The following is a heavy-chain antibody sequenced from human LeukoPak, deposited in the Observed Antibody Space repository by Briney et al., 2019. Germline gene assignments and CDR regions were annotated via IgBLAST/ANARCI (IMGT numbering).Heavy chain of an antibody. J-gene: IGHJ4*02. CDR3: ARGPPNWGYDY. CDR2: MSPNSGDT. CDR1: GYTFTSYD. V-gene: IGHV1-8*01. Sequence: ASVTVSCTASGYTFTSYDFNWVRQATGQRPEWMGWMSPNSGDTGYAQKFQDRVTMTRNTSISTAYMELSSLRSVDTAVYYCARGPPNWGYDYWGPGTLVTVSS. D-gene: IGHD7-27*01.